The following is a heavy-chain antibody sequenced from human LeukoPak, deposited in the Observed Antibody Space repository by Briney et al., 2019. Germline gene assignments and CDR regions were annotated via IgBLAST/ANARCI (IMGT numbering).Heavy chain of an antibody. CDR2: IWHDGNNK. CDR3: ARDGAYSYTY. J-gene: IGHJ4*02. D-gene: IGHD5-18*01. CDR1: GFTLSNVK. Sequence: GGSLRLSCAASGFTLSNVKMNWVRQAPGKGLEWVAIIWHDGNNKYYADSVRGRFTISRDNSKNTLYLEMNSLRAEDTAVYYCARDGAYSYTYWGQGTLVIVSS. V-gene: IGHV3-33*01.